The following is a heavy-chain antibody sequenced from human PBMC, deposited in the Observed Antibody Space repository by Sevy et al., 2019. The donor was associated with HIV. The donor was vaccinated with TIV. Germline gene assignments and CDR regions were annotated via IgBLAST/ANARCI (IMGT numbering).Heavy chain of an antibody. D-gene: IGHD2-15*01. CDR2: INPNSGGT. CDR3: ARERVYCSGGSCKPGGWFDP. J-gene: IGHJ5*02. Sequence: ASVKVSCKASGYTFTGYYMHWVRQAPGQGLEWMGWINPNSGGTNYAQKFQGRVTMTRDRSISTAYMELSRLRSDDTAVYYCARERVYCSGGSCKPGGWFDPWGQGTLVTVSS. V-gene: IGHV1-2*02. CDR1: GYTFTGYY.